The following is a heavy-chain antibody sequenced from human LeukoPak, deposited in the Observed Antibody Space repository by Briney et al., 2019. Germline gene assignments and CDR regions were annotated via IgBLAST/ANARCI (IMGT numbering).Heavy chain of an antibody. CDR2: TYYRSKWYN. CDR1: GDSVSSKSAA. V-gene: IGHV6-1*01. J-gene: IGHJ6*02. Sequence: SQTLSLTCAISGDSVSSKSAAWNWIRQSPSRGLEWLGRTYYRSKWYNDYAVSVKSRISVNPDTTKNQFSLQLSSVTPEDTAVYYCARDRFDYGDYYYYGMDVWGQGTTVTVSS. CDR3: ARDRFDYGDYYYYGMDV. D-gene: IGHD4-17*01.